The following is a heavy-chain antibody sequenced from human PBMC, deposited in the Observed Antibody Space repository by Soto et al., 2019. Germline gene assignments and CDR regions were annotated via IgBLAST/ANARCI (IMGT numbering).Heavy chain of an antibody. CDR3: ARLATRYYFDY. J-gene: IGHJ4*02. V-gene: IGHV4-61*08. CDR2: IYYSGST. D-gene: IGHD1-1*01. CDR1: GGSISSGDYY. Sequence: SETLSLTCTVSGGSISSGDYYWSWFRQPPGKGLEWIGYIYYSGSTNYNPSLKSRVTISVDTSKNQFSLKMSSVTAADTAVYYCARLATRYYFDYWGQGTLVTVSS.